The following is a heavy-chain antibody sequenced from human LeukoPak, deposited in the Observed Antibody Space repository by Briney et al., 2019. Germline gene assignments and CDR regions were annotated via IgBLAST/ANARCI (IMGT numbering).Heavy chain of an antibody. CDR1: GYSFATYW. CDR2: IYPGDSDT. V-gene: IGHV5-51*01. Sequence: GESLKISCKGSGYSFATYWIDWVRQMPGKGLEWMGIIYPGDSDTRYSPSFQGQVTISADKSISTAYLQWSSLKATDTAMYYCARYSCSGGTCYPPPDWGQGTLVTVSS. CDR3: ARYSCSGGTCYPPPD. J-gene: IGHJ4*02. D-gene: IGHD2-15*01.